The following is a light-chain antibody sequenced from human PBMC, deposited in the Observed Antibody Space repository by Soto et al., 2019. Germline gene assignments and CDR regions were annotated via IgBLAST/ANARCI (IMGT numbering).Light chain of an antibody. CDR3: AAWDDSLNRPV. J-gene: IGLJ3*02. CDR2: SNN. V-gene: IGLV1-44*01. Sequence: QSVLTQPPSASGTPGQRVTISCSGSSSNVGSNTVNWYQQLPATAPKLLIDSNNQRPSAGPDRFSGSKSGTSAALAISGLQPADEADYYCAAWDDSLNRPVFGGGTKLTVL. CDR1: SSNVGSNT.